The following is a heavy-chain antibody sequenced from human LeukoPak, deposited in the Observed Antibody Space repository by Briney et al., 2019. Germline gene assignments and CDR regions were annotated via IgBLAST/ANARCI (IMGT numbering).Heavy chain of an antibody. CDR2: ISSSSSTI. J-gene: IGHJ5*02. CDR1: GFTFSSYG. V-gene: IGHV3-48*02. CDR3: ARVFVYYYDSSGPFDP. D-gene: IGHD3-22*01. Sequence: GGSLRLSCAASGFTFSSYGMNWVRQAPGKGLEWVPYISSSSSTIYYADSVKGRFTISRDNAKNSLYLQMNSLRDEDTAVYYCARVFVYYYDSSGPFDPWGQGTLVTVSS.